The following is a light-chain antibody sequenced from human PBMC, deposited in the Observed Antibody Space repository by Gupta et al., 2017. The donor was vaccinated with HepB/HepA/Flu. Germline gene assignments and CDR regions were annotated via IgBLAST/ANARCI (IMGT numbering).Light chain of an antibody. CDR2: DAS. J-gene: IGKJ2*01. V-gene: IGKV1-33*01. Sequence: DIQMTQSPSSLSASVGDRVTITCQASQGISNYLNWYQQKPGKAPKLLIYDASTLETGVPSRFSGSGSGTDFTLTISSLQPEDIATYYCQQYDSLPYTFGQGTKLQIK. CDR1: QGISNY. CDR3: QQYDSLPYT.